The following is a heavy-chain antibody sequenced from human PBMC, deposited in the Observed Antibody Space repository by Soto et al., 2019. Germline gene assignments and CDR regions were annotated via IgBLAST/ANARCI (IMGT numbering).Heavy chain of an antibody. CDR2: IIPIFGTA. CDR1: GGTFSSYA. Sequence: SVNVSCKASGGTFSSYAISWVRQAPGQGLEWMGGIIPIFGTANYAQKFQGRVTITADKSTSTAYMELSSLRSEDTAVYYCAIDPLEKGPAAKRTRYYYGMDVWGQGTTVTV. CDR3: AIDPLEKGPAAKRTRYYYGMDV. J-gene: IGHJ6*02. D-gene: IGHD2-2*01. V-gene: IGHV1-69*06.